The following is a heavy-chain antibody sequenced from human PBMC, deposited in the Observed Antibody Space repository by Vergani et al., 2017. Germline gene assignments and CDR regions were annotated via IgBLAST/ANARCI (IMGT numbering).Heavy chain of an antibody. V-gene: IGHV3-23*01. J-gene: IGHJ6*02. Sequence: EVQLLESGGGLVQPGGSLRLSCAASGFTFSSYAMSWVRQGPGKGLEWVSGISGSGGNTYYANSVKGRFTISRDNSKNTLYLQMNSLRADDTAVYYCAKGVYCSSTSCYEGRGYYYGMGVWGQG. CDR2: ISGSGGNT. CDR1: GFTFSSYA. D-gene: IGHD2-2*01. CDR3: AKGVYCSSTSCYEGRGYYYGMGV.